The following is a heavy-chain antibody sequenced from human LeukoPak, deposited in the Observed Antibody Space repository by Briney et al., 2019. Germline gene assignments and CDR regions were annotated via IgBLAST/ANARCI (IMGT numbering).Heavy chain of an antibody. CDR3: ARSYYYDSSGVDY. CDR1: GGSMSGHF. Sequence: SETLSLTCNVSGGSMSGHFWIWFRQPPGKGLEWIGCIYYSGSTYYNPSLKSRVTISVDTSKNQFSLKLSSVTAADTAVYYCARSYYYDSSGVDYWGQGTLVTVSS. D-gene: IGHD3-22*01. CDR2: IYYSGST. J-gene: IGHJ4*02. V-gene: IGHV4-30-4*01.